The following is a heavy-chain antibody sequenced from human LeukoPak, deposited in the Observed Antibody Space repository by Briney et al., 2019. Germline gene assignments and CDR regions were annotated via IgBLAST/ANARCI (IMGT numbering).Heavy chain of an antibody. CDR3: ARGDAGEPYRVLDAFDI. CDR2: MNPNSGNT. D-gene: IGHD5/OR15-5a*01. J-gene: IGHJ3*02. V-gene: IGHV1-8*03. Sequence: ASVKVSCKASGYTFTSYDINWVRQATGQGLEWMGWMNPNSGNTGYAQKFQGRVTITRNTSISTAYMELSSLRSEDTAVYYCARGDAGEPYRVLDAFDIWGQGTMVTVSS. CDR1: GYTFTSYD.